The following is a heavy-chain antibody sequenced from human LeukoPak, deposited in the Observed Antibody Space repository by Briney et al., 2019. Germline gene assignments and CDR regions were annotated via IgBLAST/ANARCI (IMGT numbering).Heavy chain of an antibody. CDR1: GFTFSSYS. Sequence: GGSLRLSYAASGFTFSSYSMNWVRQAPGKGLEWVSSISSSSSYIYYADSVKGLFTISRDNAKNSLYLQMNSLRAEDTAVYYCARHSKPRTYFYDTSDAFDIWGQGTMVTVSS. V-gene: IGHV3-21*01. J-gene: IGHJ3*02. CDR3: ARHSKPRTYFYDTSDAFDI. D-gene: IGHD3-22*01. CDR2: ISSSSSYI.